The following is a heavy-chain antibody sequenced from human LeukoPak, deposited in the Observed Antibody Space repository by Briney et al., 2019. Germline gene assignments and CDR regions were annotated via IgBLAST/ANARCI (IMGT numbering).Heavy chain of an antibody. CDR2: IIPIFGTA. J-gene: IGHJ4*02. Sequence: SVKVSCKASGGNFRNYGFHWVRQAPGQGLEWMGGIIPIFGTANYAQKFQGRVTITTDESTSTAYMELSSLRSEDTAVYYCARENLSSDYGGNSGCDYWGQGTLVTVSS. V-gene: IGHV1-69*05. D-gene: IGHD4-23*01. CDR3: ARENLSSDYGGNSGCDY. CDR1: GGNFRNYG.